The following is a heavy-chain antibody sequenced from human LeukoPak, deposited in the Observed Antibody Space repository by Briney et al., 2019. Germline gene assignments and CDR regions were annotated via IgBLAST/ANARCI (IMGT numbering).Heavy chain of an antibody. CDR1: TSNFSNYN. Sequence: GGSLRLSCTASTSNFSNYNMNWVRQAPGKGLEWISYISTASSTIYYALSVRGRFTISRDNAKKTLYLQMNNLRGEDTAVYYCVRDEYCSGGSCYHDAFHMWGHGTMVTVSS. CDR2: ISTASSTI. D-gene: IGHD2-15*01. J-gene: IGHJ3*02. CDR3: VRDEYCSGGSCYHDAFHM. V-gene: IGHV3-48*01.